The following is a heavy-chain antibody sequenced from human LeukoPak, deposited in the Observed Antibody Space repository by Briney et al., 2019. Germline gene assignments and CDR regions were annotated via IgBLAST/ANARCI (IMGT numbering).Heavy chain of an antibody. CDR1: GFTFSSYW. CDR3: ARDQTTYYDYVWGSYRPNHYDY. Sequence: GGSLRLSCAASGFTFSSYWMSWVRQAPGKGLEWVANIKQDGSEKYYVDSVKGRFSISRDNAKNSLYLQMNSLRAEDTAVYYCARDQTTYYDYVWGSYRPNHYDYWGQGTLVTVSS. D-gene: IGHD3-16*02. V-gene: IGHV3-7*01. CDR2: IKQDGSEK. J-gene: IGHJ4*02.